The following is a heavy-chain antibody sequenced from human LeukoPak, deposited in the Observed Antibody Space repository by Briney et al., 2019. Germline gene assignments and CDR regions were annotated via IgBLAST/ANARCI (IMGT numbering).Heavy chain of an antibody. V-gene: IGHV3-11*01. CDR3: ARDRPRHIVVVVADLDY. CDR1: GFTSSDYY. CDR2: ISSSGSTI. J-gene: IGHJ4*02. D-gene: IGHD2-15*01. Sequence: GGSLRLSCVVSGFTSSDYYMSWIRQAPGKGLEWVSYISSSGSTIYYADSVKGRFTISRDNAKNSLYLQMNSLRAEDTAVYYCARDRPRHIVVVVADLDYWGQGTLVTVSS.